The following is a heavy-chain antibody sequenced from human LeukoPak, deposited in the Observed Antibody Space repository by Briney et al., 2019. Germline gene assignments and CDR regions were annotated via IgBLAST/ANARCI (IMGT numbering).Heavy chain of an antibody. Sequence: GASVKVSCKASGYTFTSYGISWVRQAPGQGLEWMGWISAYNGNTNYAQKLQGRVTMTTDTSTSTAYMELRSLRSDDTAVYYCARFITGTTSYYYYYYMDVWGKGTTVTVSS. CDR1: GYTFTSYG. J-gene: IGHJ6*03. CDR3: ARFITGTTSYYYYYYMDV. CDR2: ISAYNGNT. D-gene: IGHD1-7*01. V-gene: IGHV1-18*01.